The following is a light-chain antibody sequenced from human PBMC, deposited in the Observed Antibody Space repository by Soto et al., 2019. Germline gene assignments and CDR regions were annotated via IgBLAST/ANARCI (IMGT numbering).Light chain of an antibody. V-gene: IGLV1-51*01. Sequence: QSVLTQPPSASAAPGQKVTISCSGSSSNIGNNYVSWYQQVPGTAPKLLIYDNNKRPSGNPDRFSGSKSGTSATLGISGLQTGDEADYYCGTWDSSLSVHVFGTGTKVTVL. J-gene: IGLJ1*01. CDR3: GTWDSSLSVHV. CDR1: SSNIGNNY. CDR2: DNN.